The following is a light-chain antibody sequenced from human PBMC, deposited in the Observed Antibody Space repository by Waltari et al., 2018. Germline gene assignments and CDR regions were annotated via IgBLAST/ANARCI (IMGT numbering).Light chain of an antibody. Sequence: NFMLIQPHSVSESPGKTVTISCTRSSGSIARNSVQWYQQRPGSAPTTVIYEDNQRPSGVPDRFSGSVDGSSNSASLTISGLRAEDEADYHCQSFDSSSLWVFGGGTKLTVL. J-gene: IGLJ3*02. CDR3: QSFDSSSLWV. CDR2: EDN. CDR1: SGSIARNS. V-gene: IGLV6-57*03.